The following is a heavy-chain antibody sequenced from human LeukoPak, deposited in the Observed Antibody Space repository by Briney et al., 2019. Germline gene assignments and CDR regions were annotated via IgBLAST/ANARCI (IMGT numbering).Heavy chain of an antibody. Sequence: GASVKVSCKVSGYTLTELSMHWVRQAPGKGLEWMGGFDPEDGETIYAQKFQGRVTMTEDTSTDTAYMELSSLRSEDTAVYYCATDHHYYDSSGYYHSRKSMDVWGQGTTVTVSS. CDR1: GYTLTELS. V-gene: IGHV1-24*01. D-gene: IGHD3-22*01. J-gene: IGHJ6*02. CDR2: FDPEDGET. CDR3: ATDHHYYDSSGYYHSRKSMDV.